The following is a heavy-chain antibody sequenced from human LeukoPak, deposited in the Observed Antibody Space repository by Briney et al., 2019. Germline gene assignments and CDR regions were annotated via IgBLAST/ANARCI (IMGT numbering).Heavy chain of an antibody. CDR1: GGSISSGSYY. V-gene: IGHV4-61*09. CDR2: IYTNGST. CDR3: ARASSRSWPGDY. D-gene: IGHD2-2*01. Sequence: SETLSLTCTVSGGSISSGSYYWSWIRQPAGKGLEWIGHIYTNGSTNYNPSLKSRVTISVDTSKNQFSLKLSSVTAADAAVYYCARASSRSWPGDYWGQGTLVTVSS. J-gene: IGHJ4*02.